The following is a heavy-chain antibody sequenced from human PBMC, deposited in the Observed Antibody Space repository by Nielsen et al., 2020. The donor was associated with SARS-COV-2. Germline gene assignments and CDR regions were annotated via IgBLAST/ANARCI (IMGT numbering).Heavy chain of an antibody. CDR3: VKHGNWNDLAY. V-gene: IGHV3-30*18. D-gene: IGHD1-1*01. CDR2: ISKDGSNK. Sequence: WIRQPPGKGLEWVALISKDGSNKQYGDSVKGRFSISRDNSMKTVFLQMNSLRGEDTAIYYCVKHGNWNDLAYWGQGTLVTVSS. J-gene: IGHJ4*02.